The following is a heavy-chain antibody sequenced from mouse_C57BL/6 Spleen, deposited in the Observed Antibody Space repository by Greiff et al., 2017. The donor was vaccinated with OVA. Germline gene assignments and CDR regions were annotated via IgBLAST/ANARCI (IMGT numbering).Heavy chain of an antibody. D-gene: IGHD1-2*01. CDR1: GYTFTSYW. CDR3: APPLDPLGAMDY. Sequence: QVQLQQPGAELVKPGASVKLSCKASGYTFTSYWMHWVKQRPGQGLEWIGMIHPNSGSTNYNEKFKSKATLTVDKSSSTAYMQLISLTSEDSAVYDCAPPLDPLGAMDYWGQGTSVTVSS. J-gene: IGHJ4*01. CDR2: IHPNSGST. V-gene: IGHV1-64*01.